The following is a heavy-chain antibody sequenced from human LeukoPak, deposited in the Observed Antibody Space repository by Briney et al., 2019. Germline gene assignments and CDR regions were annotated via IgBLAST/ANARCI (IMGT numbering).Heavy chain of an antibody. CDR3: AREAGTAAGTPFDY. V-gene: IGHV4-4*07. Sequence: SETLSPTCTVSGGSISSYYWSWIRQPAGKGLEWIGRIYTSGSTNYNPSLKSRVTMSVDTSKNQFSLKLSSVTAADTAVYYCAREAGTAAGTPFDYWGQGTLVTVSS. CDR1: GGSISSYY. CDR2: IYTSGST. J-gene: IGHJ4*02. D-gene: IGHD6-13*01.